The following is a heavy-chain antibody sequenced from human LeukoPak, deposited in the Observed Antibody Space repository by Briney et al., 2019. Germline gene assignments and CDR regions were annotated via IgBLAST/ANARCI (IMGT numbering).Heavy chain of an antibody. V-gene: IGHV3-9*01. CDR3: AKTRGSGSYWTQFDY. CDR2: ISWNSGSI. D-gene: IGHD3-10*01. J-gene: IGHJ4*02. CDR1: GFTFDDYA. Sequence: GGSLRLSCAASGFTFDDYAMHWVRQAPGKGLEWVSGISWNSGSIDYADSVKGRFTISRDNAKNSLYLQMNSLRAEDTALYYCAKTRGSGSYWTQFDYWGQGTLVTVSS.